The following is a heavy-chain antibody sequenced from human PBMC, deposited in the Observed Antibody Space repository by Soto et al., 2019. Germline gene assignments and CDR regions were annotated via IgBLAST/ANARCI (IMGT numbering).Heavy chain of an antibody. Sequence: ASVKVSCKASGYIFTSYAIHWMRQAPGQSLEWMAWINAGTGDTKYSQQFQARITITRDTSASTAYMELSSLRSEDTAVYYCATFHCTSTTCYYDFWGQGTLVTVSS. CDR1: GYIFTSYA. D-gene: IGHD2-2*01. CDR2: INAGTGDT. J-gene: IGHJ4*02. V-gene: IGHV1-3*01. CDR3: ATFHCTSTTCYYDF.